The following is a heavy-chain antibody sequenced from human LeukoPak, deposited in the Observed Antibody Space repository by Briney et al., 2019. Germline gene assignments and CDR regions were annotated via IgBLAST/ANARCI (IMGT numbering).Heavy chain of an antibody. CDR2: IRSKANSYAT. CDR3: TRQVYSSSSPIPGY. J-gene: IGHJ4*02. CDR1: GFTFSTYA. Sequence: PGGSLRLSCAASGFTFSTYAIHWVRQASGKGLEWVGRIRSKANSYATAYAASVKGRFTISRDDSKNTAYLQMNSLKTEDTAVYYCTRQVYSSSSPIPGYWGQGTLVTVSS. V-gene: IGHV3-73*01. D-gene: IGHD6-6*01.